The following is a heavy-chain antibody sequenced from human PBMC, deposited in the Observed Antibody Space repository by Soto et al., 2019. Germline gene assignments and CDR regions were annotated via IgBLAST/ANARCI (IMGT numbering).Heavy chain of an antibody. V-gene: IGHV1-69*08. D-gene: IGHD3-22*01. J-gene: IGHJ6*02. CDR3: ARDPGRVYDSSGYYYLGYYYYGMDV. CDR1: GGTFSSYT. Sequence: QVQLVQSGAEVKKPGSSVKVSCKASGGTFSSYTISWVRQAPGQGLEWMGRIIPILGIANYAQKFQGRVTITADKSTNKAYRELSRLRSEDTAVYYCARDPGRVYDSSGYYYLGYYYYGMDVWGQGTTVTVSS. CDR2: IIPILGIA.